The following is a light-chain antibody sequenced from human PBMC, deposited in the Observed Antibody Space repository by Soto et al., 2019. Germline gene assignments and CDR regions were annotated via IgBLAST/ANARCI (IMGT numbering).Light chain of an antibody. CDR2: GAS. J-gene: IGKJ4*01. Sequence: EIVLTQSPGTLSLSPGERATLSCRASQSVSSSYLAWYQQKPGQAPRLLIYGASSRATGIPDRFSGSGSGTDFALTISRLEPEDFAVYYYQQYGRSLTFGGGTKVEIK. CDR1: QSVSSSY. V-gene: IGKV3-20*01. CDR3: QQYGRSLT.